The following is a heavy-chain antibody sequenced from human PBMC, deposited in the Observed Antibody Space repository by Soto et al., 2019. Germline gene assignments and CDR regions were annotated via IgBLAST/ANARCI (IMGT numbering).Heavy chain of an antibody. J-gene: IGHJ3*02. CDR2: IDYSGST. CDR3: ARHGPMIVVVDDAFDI. D-gene: IGHD3-22*01. Sequence: QLQLQESGPGLVKPSXXLSLTCAVSGVSISTSRYYWGWIRQPPGKGLDWIGSIDYSGSTYYNPSLKSRVTISVDTSKNQFSLKLSSVTAADTAVYYCARHGPMIVVVDDAFDIWGQGTMVTVSS. CDR1: GVSISTSRYY. V-gene: IGHV4-39*01.